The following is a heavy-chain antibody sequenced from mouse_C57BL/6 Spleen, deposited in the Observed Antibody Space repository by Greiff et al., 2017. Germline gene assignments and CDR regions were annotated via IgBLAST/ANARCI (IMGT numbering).Heavy chain of an antibody. Sequence: QVQLQQPGAELVMPGASVKLSCKASGYTFTSYWMHWVKQRPGQGLEWIGEIDPSDSYTNYNQKFKGKSTLTVDKSSSTAYMQLRSLTSEDSAVYYCARHDPDGFAYWGQGTLVTVSA. J-gene: IGHJ3*01. V-gene: IGHV1-69*01. CDR2: IDPSDSYT. CDR1: GYTFTSYW. CDR3: ARHDPDGFAY.